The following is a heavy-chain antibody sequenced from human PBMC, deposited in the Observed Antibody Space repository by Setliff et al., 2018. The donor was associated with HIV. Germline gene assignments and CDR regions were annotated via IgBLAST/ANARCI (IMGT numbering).Heavy chain of an antibody. D-gene: IGHD4-17*01. CDR3: AKERSTYGDYEAFDS. CDR1: GFTLSNYW. CDR2: IKGDGSET. V-gene: IGHV3-7*03. J-gene: IGHJ4*02. Sequence: PGGSLRLSCAASGFTLSNYWVNWVRQAPGKGLEWVANIKGDGSETYYVDSVKGRFTVSRDNAKNSVFLQMNSLRADDTAMYFCAKERSTYGDYEAFDSWGQGTLVTVSS.